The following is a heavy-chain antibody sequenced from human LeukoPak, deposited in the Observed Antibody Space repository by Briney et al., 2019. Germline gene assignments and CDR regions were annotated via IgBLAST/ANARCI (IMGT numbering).Heavy chain of an antibody. Sequence: GGSLRLSCAASGFTFSSYAMSWVRQAPGKGLEWVSSISSSSSHIYYADSVKGRFTISRDNAKNSLYLQMNSLRAEDTAVYYCARDPYYYDSSGYDLADYWGQGTLVTVSS. CDR1: GFTFSSYA. CDR2: ISSSSSHI. D-gene: IGHD3-22*01. V-gene: IGHV3-21*01. CDR3: ARDPYYYDSSGYDLADY. J-gene: IGHJ4*02.